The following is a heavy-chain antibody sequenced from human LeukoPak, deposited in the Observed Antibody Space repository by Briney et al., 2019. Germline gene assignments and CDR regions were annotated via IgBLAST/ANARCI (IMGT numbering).Heavy chain of an antibody. D-gene: IGHD3-10*01. J-gene: IGHJ4*02. CDR3: AREAFRFGQYYFDY. V-gene: IGHV3-74*01. CDR2: INSDESST. CDR1: GFTFSNYW. Sequence: GGSLRLSCAVSGFTFSNYWMHWVRHGPGKGLVWVSRINSDESSTTYADSVKGRFTISRDNAKNTLYLQMNSLRVEDTAVYFCAREAFRFGQYYFDYWGQGTLVTVSS.